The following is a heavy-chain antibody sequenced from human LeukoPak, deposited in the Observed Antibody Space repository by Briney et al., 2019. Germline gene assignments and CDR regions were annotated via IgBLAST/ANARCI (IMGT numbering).Heavy chain of an antibody. CDR1: GFTFTTYP. CDR2: ISTNGGTT. V-gene: IGHV3-64*01. CDR3: ARAFPYGDYCFDY. D-gene: IGHD4-17*01. J-gene: IGHJ4*02. Sequence: GGSLRLSCAASGFTFTTYPMHWVRQAPGKGLEYVSGISTNGGTTYYANSVKGRFTISRDNSKNTLYLQMGSLRAEDMAVYYCARAFPYGDYCFDYWGQGTLVTVSS.